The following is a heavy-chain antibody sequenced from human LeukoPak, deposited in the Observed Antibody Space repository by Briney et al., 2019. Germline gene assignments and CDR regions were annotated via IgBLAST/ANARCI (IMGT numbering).Heavy chain of an antibody. CDR2: INPNSGGT. Sequence: ASVTVSCTASGYTFTGYYMHWVRQAPGQGLEWMGRINPNSGGTNYAQKFQGRVTMTRDTSINTAYLELSRLRSDDTAVYYCARDPRIAVAGKYFDYWGQGTLVTVSS. V-gene: IGHV1-2*06. D-gene: IGHD6-19*01. CDR1: GYTFTGYY. CDR3: ARDPRIAVAGKYFDY. J-gene: IGHJ4*02.